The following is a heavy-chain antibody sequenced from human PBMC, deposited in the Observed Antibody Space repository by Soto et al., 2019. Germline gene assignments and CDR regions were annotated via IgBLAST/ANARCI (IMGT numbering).Heavy chain of an antibody. CDR1: GGSISSYY. CDR2: IYYSGST. J-gene: IGHJ5*02. Sequence: QVQLQESGPGLVKPSETLSLTCTVSGGSISSYYWSWIRQPPGKGLEWIGYIYYSGSTNYIPSLKSRVTISVDTSKNQFSLKLSSVTAADTAVYYCARALLGYCSSTSCANWFDPWGQGTLVTVSS. CDR3: ARALLGYCSSTSCANWFDP. D-gene: IGHD2-2*01. V-gene: IGHV4-59*01.